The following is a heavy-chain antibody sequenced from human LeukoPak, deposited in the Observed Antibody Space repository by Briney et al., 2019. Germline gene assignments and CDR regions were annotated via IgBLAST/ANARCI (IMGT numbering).Heavy chain of an antibody. CDR1: GFTVSSNY. V-gene: IGHV3-66*01. CDR3: ARDYVWDAFDI. Sequence: GSLRLSCAASGFTVSSNYMSWVRQAPGKGLEWVSVIYSGGSTYYADSVKGRFTISTDNSKNTLYLQMNSLRAEDTAVYYCARDYVWDAFDIWGQGTMVTVSS. J-gene: IGHJ3*02. D-gene: IGHD2-8*01. CDR2: IYSGGST.